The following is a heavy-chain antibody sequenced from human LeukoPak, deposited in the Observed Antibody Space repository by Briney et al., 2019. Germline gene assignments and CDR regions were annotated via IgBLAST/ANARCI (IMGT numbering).Heavy chain of an antibody. V-gene: IGHV1-8*02. J-gene: IGHJ6*02. D-gene: IGHD2-15*01. CDR2: MNPNSGNT. CDR3: ARDEVVAAPNYFGMVV. Sequence: ASVKVSCKASGYTFTSYYMHWVRQATGQGLEWMGWMNPNSGNTGLAQKFQGRVTLTRDTSLSTAYMELSNLRSDDTAVYYCARDEVVAAPNYFGMVVWGQGTTVSVSS. CDR1: GYTFTSYY.